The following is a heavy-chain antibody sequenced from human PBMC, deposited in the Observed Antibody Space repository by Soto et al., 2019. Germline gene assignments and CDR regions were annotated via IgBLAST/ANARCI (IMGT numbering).Heavy chain of an antibody. V-gene: IGHV3-73*01. J-gene: IGHJ3*02. CDR3: TRRELLYRDAFDI. D-gene: IGHD2-2*02. CDR2: IRSKANSYAT. Sequence: GGSLRLSCAASGFTFSGSAMHWVRQASGKGLEWVGRIRSKANSYATAYAASVKGRFTISRDDSKNTAYLKMNSLKTEDTAVYYCTRRELLYRDAFDIWGQGTMVTVSS. CDR1: GFTFSGSA.